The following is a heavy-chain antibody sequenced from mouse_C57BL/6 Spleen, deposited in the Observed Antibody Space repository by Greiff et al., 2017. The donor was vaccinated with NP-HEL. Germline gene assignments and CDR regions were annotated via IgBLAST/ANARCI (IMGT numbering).Heavy chain of an antibody. CDR3: AREAGSRSFAY. V-gene: IGHV1-19*01. J-gene: IGHJ3*01. CDR1: GYTFTDYY. CDR2: INPYNGGT. D-gene: IGHD1-1*01. Sequence: EVQLQQSGPVLVKPGASVKMSCKASGYTFTDYYMNWVKQSHGKSLEWIGVINPYNGGTSYNQKFKGKATLTVDKSSSTAYMELNSLTSEDSAVYDCAREAGSRSFAYWGQGTLVTVSA.